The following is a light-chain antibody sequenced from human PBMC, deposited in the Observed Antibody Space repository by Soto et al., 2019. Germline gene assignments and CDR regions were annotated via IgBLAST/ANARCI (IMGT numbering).Light chain of an antibody. V-gene: IGLV2-14*01. CDR3: NSYAGSSYV. CDR2: GVS. J-gene: IGLJ1*01. Sequence: QSVLTQPASVSGSPGQSITISCTGTSSDVGGYNYVSWYQQYPGKAPKLMIYGVSYRPSGVSNRFSGSKSGNTASLTISGLQAEDKADYYCNSYAGSSYVFGTGTKVTVL. CDR1: SSDVGGYNY.